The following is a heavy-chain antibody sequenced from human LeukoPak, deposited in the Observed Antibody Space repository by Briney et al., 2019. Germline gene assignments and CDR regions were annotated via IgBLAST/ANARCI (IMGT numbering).Heavy chain of an antibody. V-gene: IGHV3-23*01. Sequence: PGGSLRLSCAASGFTFSSYAMSWVRQAPGKGLEWVSAISGSGGSTYYADSVKGRFTISRDNSKNTLYLQMNSLRAEDTAVYYCAEDPHYDSSYGDYWGQGTLVTVSS. J-gene: IGHJ4*02. CDR3: AEDPHYDSSYGDY. D-gene: IGHD3-22*01. CDR2: ISGSGGST. CDR1: GFTFSSYA.